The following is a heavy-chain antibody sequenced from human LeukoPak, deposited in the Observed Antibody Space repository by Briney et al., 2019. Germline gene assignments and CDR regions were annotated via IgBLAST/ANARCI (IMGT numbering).Heavy chain of an antibody. Sequence: GGSLRLSCVGSGFTFSDAWISWVRQAPGKGLEWVGRIKSKSDGGTIDYAAPVKGRFTISRDDSRNTLYLQMNSLKTEDTAVYYCTTRRQDGCWGQGTLVTVS. CDR2: IKSKSDGGTI. D-gene: IGHD6-25*01. V-gene: IGHV3-15*01. CDR3: TTRRQDGC. CDR1: GFTFSDAW. J-gene: IGHJ4*02.